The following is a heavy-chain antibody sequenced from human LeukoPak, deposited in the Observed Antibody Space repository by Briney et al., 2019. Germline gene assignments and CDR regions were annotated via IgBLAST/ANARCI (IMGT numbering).Heavy chain of an antibody. J-gene: IGHJ4*02. CDR2: MNPNSGNT. D-gene: IGHD6-13*01. CDR1: GYTFTSYG. CDR3: ARGSPGIAGGDY. Sequence: ASVKVSCKASGYTFTSYGINWVRQATGQGLEWMGWMNPNSGNTGYAQKFQGRVTMTRNTSISTAYMELSSLRSEDTAVYYCARGSPGIAGGDYWGQGTLVTVSS. V-gene: IGHV1-8*01.